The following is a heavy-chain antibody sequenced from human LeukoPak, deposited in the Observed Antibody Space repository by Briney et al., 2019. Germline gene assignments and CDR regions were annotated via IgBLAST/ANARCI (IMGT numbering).Heavy chain of an antibody. CDR3: ARSSKTQWLSPGDGFDI. D-gene: IGHD6-19*01. V-gene: IGHV4-34*01. CDR2: INHSGST. CDR1: GGFISSYY. Sequence: SETLSLTCTVSGGFISSYYWSWIRQPPGKGLEWIGEINHSGSTNYNPSLRSRVTISVDTSKNQFSLKFTSMTAADTAVYYCARSSKTQWLSPGDGFDIWGRGTLVTVSP. J-gene: IGHJ3*02.